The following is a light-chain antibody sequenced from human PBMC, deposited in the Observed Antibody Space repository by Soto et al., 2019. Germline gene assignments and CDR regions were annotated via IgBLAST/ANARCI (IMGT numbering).Light chain of an antibody. J-gene: IGKJ1*01. CDR3: QQYNNWLYWT. Sequence: EIVMTQSPATLSVSPGERATLSCRASQSVSSNLAWYQQKPGQAPRLLIYGASTRATGIPARFSGSGSGTEFTLTISSLQSEDFAVYYCQQYNNWLYWTFGQGTKVDIK. CDR2: GAS. V-gene: IGKV3-15*01. CDR1: QSVSSN.